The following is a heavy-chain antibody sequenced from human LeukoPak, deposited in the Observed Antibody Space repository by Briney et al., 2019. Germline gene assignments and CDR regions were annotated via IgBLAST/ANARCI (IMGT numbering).Heavy chain of an antibody. CDR2: INHSGST. CDR3: ASEGTSRRYCSGGSCYLFRGSRNAFDT. D-gene: IGHD2-15*01. V-gene: IGHV4-34*01. CDR1: GGSFSGYY. Sequence: SETLSLTCAVYGGSFSGYYWSWIRQPPGKGLEWIGEINHSGSTNYNPSLKSRVTISVDTSKNQFSLKLSSVTAADTAVYYCASEGTSRRYCSGGSCYLFRGSRNAFDTWGQGTMVTVSS. J-gene: IGHJ3*02.